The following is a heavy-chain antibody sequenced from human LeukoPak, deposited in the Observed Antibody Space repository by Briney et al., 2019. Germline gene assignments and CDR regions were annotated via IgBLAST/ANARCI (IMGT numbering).Heavy chain of an antibody. CDR1: SGSISTFY. V-gene: IGHV4-59*01. CDR3: ARGRFGSSSSFDY. Sequence: PSETLSLTCTVSSGSISTFYWNWIRQPPGKGLEWIGYIYYSGSTNYNPSLRSRVTILVDTSKNQFSLKLTSVTAADTAVYYCARGRFGSSSSFDYWGQGNLVIVSS. CDR2: IYYSGST. D-gene: IGHD6-6*01. J-gene: IGHJ4*02.